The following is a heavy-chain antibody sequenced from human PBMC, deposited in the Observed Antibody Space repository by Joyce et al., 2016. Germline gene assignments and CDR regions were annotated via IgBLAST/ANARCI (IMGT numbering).Heavy chain of an antibody. V-gene: IGHV3-30-3*01. J-gene: IGHJ6*02. Sequence: QMQLVESGGGVVPPGRSLRLSCAVSGFAFGLYRIHWVRQTQGKGLEWVAVISHDGSNKYDADTVKGRFIITRDNSKNTLYLQMNRLRVEDTAVYYCARIGFGYNYGNGLDVWGQGTTVTVSS. CDR2: ISHDGSNK. D-gene: IGHD5-18*01. CDR3: ARIGFGYNYGNGLDV. CDR1: GFAFGLYR.